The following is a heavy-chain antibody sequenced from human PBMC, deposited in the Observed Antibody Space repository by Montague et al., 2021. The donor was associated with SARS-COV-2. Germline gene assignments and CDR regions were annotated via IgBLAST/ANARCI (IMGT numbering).Heavy chain of an antibody. CDR1: GFTFSEYH. CDR2: ISRDSAEV. D-gene: IGHD1-14*01. J-gene: IGHJ4*02. CDR3: ARDSGITGADDY. V-gene: IGHV3-48*02. Sequence: SLRLSWAASGFTFSEYHMIWVRQAPGKGLQWVSYISRDSAEVYYAESVKGRFSISRDNDRSALYLQLNNLRNEDTATYYCARDSGITGADDYWGQGTLVVVSS.